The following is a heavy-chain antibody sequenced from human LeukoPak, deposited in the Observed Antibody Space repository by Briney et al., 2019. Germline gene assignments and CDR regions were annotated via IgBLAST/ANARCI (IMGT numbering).Heavy chain of an antibody. CDR2: ISAYNGNT. D-gene: IGHD1-26*01. J-gene: IGHJ6*02. V-gene: IGHV1-18*01. CDR3: ASYLMGAKTYYGMDV. Sequence: ASVKVSCKASGYTFTSYGISWVRQAPGKELEWMGWISAYNGNTNYAQKLQGRVTMTTDTSTSTAYMELRSLRSDDTAVYYCASYLMGAKTYYGMDVWGQGTTVTVSS. CDR1: GYTFTSYG.